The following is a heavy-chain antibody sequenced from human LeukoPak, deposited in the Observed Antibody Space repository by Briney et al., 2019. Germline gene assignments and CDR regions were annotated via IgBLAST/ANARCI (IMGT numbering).Heavy chain of an antibody. D-gene: IGHD2-15*01. J-gene: IGHJ3*02. CDR1: GLTFGDYA. V-gene: IGHV3-49*04. Sequence: GRSLRLSCTASGLTFGDYAMSWVRQAPGKGLEWVSFIRSKAYGGTTEYAASVKGRFIISRDDSKSIAYLQMNSLKTEDTAVYYCSRVRNCSGRSCYFGAFDIWGQGTMVTVSS. CDR2: IRSKAYGGTT. CDR3: SRVRNCSGRSCYFGAFDI.